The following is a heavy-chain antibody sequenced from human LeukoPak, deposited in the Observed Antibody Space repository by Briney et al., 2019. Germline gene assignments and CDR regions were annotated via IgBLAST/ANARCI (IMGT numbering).Heavy chain of an antibody. CDR3: ARGRYYDILTGTYYFDY. V-gene: IGHV1-8*03. CDR1: GGTFSSYA. Sequence: ASVKVSCKASGGTFSSYAISWVRQAPGQGLEWMGWMNPNSGNTGYAQKFQGRVTITRNTSISTAYMELSSLRSEDTAVYYCARGRYYDILTGTYYFDYWGQGTLVTVSS. J-gene: IGHJ4*02. CDR2: MNPNSGNT. D-gene: IGHD3-9*01.